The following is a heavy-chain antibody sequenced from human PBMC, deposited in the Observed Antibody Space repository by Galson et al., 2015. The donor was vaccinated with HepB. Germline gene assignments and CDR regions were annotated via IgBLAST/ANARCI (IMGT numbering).Heavy chain of an antibody. CDR3: ARETIMITFGGVPGDAFDI. CDR2: ISAYNGNT. V-gene: IGHV1-18*04. CDR1: GYTFTSYG. Sequence: SVKVSCKASGYTFTSYGISWVRQAPGQGLEWMGWISAYNGNTNYAQKLQGRVTMTTDTSTSTAYMEPRSLRFDDTAVYYCARETIMITFGGVPGDAFDIWGQGTMVTVSS. J-gene: IGHJ3*02. D-gene: IGHD3-16*01.